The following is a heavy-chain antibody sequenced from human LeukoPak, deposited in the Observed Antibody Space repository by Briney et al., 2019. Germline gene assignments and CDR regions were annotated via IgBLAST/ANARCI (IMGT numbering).Heavy chain of an antibody. J-gene: IGHJ6*03. V-gene: IGHV4-59*11. CDR2: IDNSGRT. CDR3: ARVQDYDFWSGYQKTRYYMDV. D-gene: IGHD3-3*01. Sequence: PSETLSLTCTVSGGSISNHFWSWIRQPPGKGLEWIGSIDNSGRTNYNPSLKSRVTISIETSKNQISLKLSSVTAADTAVYYCARVQDYDFWSGYQKTRYYMDVWAKGPRSPSP. CDR1: GGSISNHF.